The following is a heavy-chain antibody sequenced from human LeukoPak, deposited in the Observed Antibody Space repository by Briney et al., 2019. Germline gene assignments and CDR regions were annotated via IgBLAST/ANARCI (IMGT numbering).Heavy chain of an antibody. J-gene: IGHJ4*02. CDR1: GFDFSEHE. CDR3: TTDLSDIVVVGSPDY. V-gene: IGHV3-72*01. Sequence: GGSLRLSCAASGFDFSEHEMDWVRQAPRKGLEWLARIRNKNQGHTTEYAASVRGRFAISRDDSSNSLHLQMNRLKTEDTAVYYCTTDLSDIVVVGSPDYWGQGTLVTVSS. D-gene: IGHD2-2*01. CDR2: IRNKNQGHTT.